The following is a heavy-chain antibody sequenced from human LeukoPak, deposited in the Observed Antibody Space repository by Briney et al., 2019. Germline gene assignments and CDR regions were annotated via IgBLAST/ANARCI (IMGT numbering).Heavy chain of an antibody. J-gene: IGHJ5*02. CDR1: GASISSYY. CDR3: AGHSGGLNP. V-gene: IGHV4-59*08. Sequence: SETLSLTCTVSGASISSYYCSWIRQPPGKGLEWIGYIYYSGSTNYNPSLKSRVTISVDTSNNQFSLKLRSVTAADTAVYYCAGHSGGLNPWGQGTLVTVSS. CDR2: IYYSGST. D-gene: IGHD5-12*01.